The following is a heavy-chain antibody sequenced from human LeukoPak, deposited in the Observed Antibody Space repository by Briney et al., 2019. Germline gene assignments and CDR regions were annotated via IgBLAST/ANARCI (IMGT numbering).Heavy chain of an antibody. V-gene: IGHV3-30*04. CDR2: ISYDGSNK. J-gene: IGHJ6*03. CDR3: ARDKVATFYHYYYMDV. D-gene: IGHD5-12*01. Sequence: PGRSLRLSCAASGFTFSSYAMHWVRQAPGKGLEWVAVISYDGSNKYYADSVKGRFTISRDNSKNTLYLQMNSLRAEDTAVYYCARDKVATFYHYYYMDVWGKGTTVTVSS. CDR1: GFTFSSYA.